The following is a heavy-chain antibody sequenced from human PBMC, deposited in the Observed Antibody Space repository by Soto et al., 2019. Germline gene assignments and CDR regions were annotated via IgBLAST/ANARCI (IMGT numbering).Heavy chain of an antibody. J-gene: IGHJ4*02. CDR1: GFSLSTSGVG. V-gene: IGHV2-5*01. CDR2: IYWNDDK. CDR3: PHSAPATISTSRYYCHC. Sequence: SGPTLVNPTQTLTLTCSFSGFSLSTSGVGVGWVRQPPGKALEWLALIYWNDDKRYSPSLKSRLTITKETSKNQVVLTMTNNDPIHTAKDFYPHSAPATISTSRYYCHCCGQGIRGTAAS.